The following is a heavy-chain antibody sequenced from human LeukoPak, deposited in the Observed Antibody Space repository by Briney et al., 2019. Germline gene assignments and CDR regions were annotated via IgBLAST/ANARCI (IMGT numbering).Heavy chain of an antibody. V-gene: IGHV4-34*01. CDR2: INHSGST. Sequence: SETLSLTCAVYGGSFSGYYWSWIRQPPGKGLEWIGEINHSGSTNYNPSLKSRVTISVDTSKNQFSLKLSSVTAADTAVYYCARMYYDFWSGYYTSVVGFDPWGQGTLVTVSS. CDR1: GGSFSGYY. J-gene: IGHJ5*02. D-gene: IGHD3-3*01. CDR3: ARMYYDFWSGYYTSVVGFDP.